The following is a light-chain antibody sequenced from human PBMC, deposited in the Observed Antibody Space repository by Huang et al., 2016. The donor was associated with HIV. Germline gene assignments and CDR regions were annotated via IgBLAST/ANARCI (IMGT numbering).Light chain of an antibody. CDR2: GAS. CDR1: QSVNRY. Sequence: EIVMTQSPAPLSVSPGARATLSCRASQSVNRYLAWYPQKPGQAPRLLFYGASTRATGIRARFSGSGSGTEFTLSISSLQSEDFAVYYCQQYNNWPPYTFGKGTKLEIK. V-gene: IGKV3-15*01. J-gene: IGKJ2*01. CDR3: QQYNNWPPYT.